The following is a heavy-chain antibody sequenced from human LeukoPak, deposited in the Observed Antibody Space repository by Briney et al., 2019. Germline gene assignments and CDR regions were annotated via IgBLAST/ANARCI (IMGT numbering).Heavy chain of an antibody. D-gene: IGHD3-22*01. J-gene: IGHJ4*02. CDR2: IKQDGSEK. CDR1: GFTFSSYW. CDR3: ASSYYYDSSGYYRFDY. V-gene: IGHV3-7*01. Sequence: GGSLRLSCAASGFTFSSYWMSWVRQAPGKGLEWVANIKQDGSEKYYVDSVKGRFTISRDNAKNSLYLQMNSLRAGDTAVYYCASSYYYDSSGYYRFDYWGQGTLVTVSS.